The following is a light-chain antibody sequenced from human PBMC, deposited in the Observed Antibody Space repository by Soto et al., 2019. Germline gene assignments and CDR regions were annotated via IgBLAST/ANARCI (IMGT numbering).Light chain of an antibody. Sequence: DVPMTQSPSTLSASVGDRVTITCRASQNTDNWLAWYQQKLGKAPKLLIYKASSLETGVPSRFSGSGSGTEFSLTISNLEPDDFATYHCQQYYTNSQASFGQGTKVEIK. CDR3: QQYYTNSQAS. V-gene: IGKV1-5*03. CDR1: QNTDNW. CDR2: KAS. J-gene: IGKJ1*01.